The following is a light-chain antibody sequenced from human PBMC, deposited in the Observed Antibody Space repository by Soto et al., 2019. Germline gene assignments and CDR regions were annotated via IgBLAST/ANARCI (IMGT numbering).Light chain of an antibody. CDR3: QQSYSTPWT. J-gene: IGKJ1*01. CDR2: AAS. Sequence: DIQMTQSPSSLSASVGDRVTITCRASQSISSYLNWYQQKPGKAPKLLIYAASSLQSGVPSRFSGSGSGTDFALTISSLQPEDFATHYCQQSYSTPWTFGQGTKVEIK. CDR1: QSISSY. V-gene: IGKV1-39*01.